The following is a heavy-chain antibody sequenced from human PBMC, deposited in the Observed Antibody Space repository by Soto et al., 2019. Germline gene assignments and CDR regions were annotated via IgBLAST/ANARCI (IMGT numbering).Heavy chain of an antibody. CDR1: GFTFSSYA. D-gene: IGHD4-17*01. Sequence: GGSLRLSCAASGFTFSSYAMSWSRQAPGKGLEWVSFISASGGTTYYVDSVKGRFTISREASKNTLSLQMNSLRAGDTAVYFCAKDPNGDYVGAFEMWGQGTMVTVSS. J-gene: IGHJ3*02. V-gene: IGHV3-23*01. CDR3: AKDPNGDYVGAFEM. CDR2: ISASGGTT.